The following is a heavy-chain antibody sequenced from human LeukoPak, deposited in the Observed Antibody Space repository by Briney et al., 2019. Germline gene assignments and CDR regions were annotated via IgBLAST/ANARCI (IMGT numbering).Heavy chain of an antibody. J-gene: IGHJ2*01. CDR2: ITSRNV. CDR3: AKDLKKVGSSTWYFDL. V-gene: IGHV3-23*01. D-gene: IGHD1-26*01. Sequence: QPGVPQRLLCVPCGFLFELYAMNGVRQSPGEGLEGGSSITSRNVKYADSVRGRFTISRDNSKNTLYLQLDSLRVEDTALYYCAKDLKKVGSSTWYFDLWGRGTLVTVSS. CDR1: GFLFELYA.